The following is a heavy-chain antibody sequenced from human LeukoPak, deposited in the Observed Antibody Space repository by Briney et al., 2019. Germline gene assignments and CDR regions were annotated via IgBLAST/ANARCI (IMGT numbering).Heavy chain of an antibody. V-gene: IGHV3-7*01. D-gene: IGHD4-17*01. CDR1: GFTFSIYW. J-gene: IGHJ4*02. Sequence: GGSLRLSCAASGFTFSIYWMSWVRQAPGKGLEWVANIKQDGGEKYYVDSVKGRFTISRDNAKNSLYLQMNSLRAEDTAVYYCARHDYGDYSYYFDYWGQGTLVTVSS. CDR3: ARHDYGDYSYYFDY. CDR2: IKQDGGEK.